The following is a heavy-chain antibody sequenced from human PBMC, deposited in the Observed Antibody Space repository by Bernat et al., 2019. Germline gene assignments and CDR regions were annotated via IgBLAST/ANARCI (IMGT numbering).Heavy chain of an antibody. J-gene: IGHJ3*02. Sequence: QVQLVQSGAEVKKPGSSVKVSCKASGGTFSSYAISWVRQAPGQGLEWMGGIIPIFGTANYAQKFQGRVTITASKSTSTVYMELSSLKSEDTAVYYCARELNFGEPGDAFDIWGQGTMVTVSS. D-gene: IGHD3-10*01. V-gene: IGHV1-69*06. CDR2: IIPIFGTA. CDR1: GGTFSSYA. CDR3: ARELNFGEPGDAFDI.